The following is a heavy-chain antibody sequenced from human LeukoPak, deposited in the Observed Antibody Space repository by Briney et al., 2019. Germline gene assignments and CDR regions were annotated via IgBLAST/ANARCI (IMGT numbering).Heavy chain of an antibody. J-gene: IGHJ4*02. CDR2: IKGKTDGETT. CDR1: GFSFSNAW. V-gene: IGHV3-15*01. D-gene: IGHD3-22*01. Sequence: PGGSLRLSCAVSGFSFSNAWTRWVRHAPGEGLGWVGRIKGKTDGETTDYAAPAKGRFTSSRDDSKNTLYLQMNSLKTEDTAVYYCTTVGPGHYYDSSGYSAVDYWGQGTLVTVSS. CDR3: TTVGPGHYYDSSGYSAVDY.